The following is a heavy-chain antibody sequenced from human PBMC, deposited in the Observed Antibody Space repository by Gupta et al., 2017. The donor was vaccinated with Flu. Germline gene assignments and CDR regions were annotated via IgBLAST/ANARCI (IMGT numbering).Heavy chain of an antibody. D-gene: IGHD2-2*01. J-gene: IGHJ3*02. V-gene: IGHV3-49*04. CDR3: TRDRCSGSNCYADAFDI. CDR2: IRSTRYGGTP. CDR1: GFTFGDHA. Sequence: EVQLVESGGGLVQPGRSLRLSCAASGFTFGDHAVRWVRQAPGKGLEWVGFIRSTRYGGTPEYAASVKGRFTISRDNFRSTAYLQMNSLKTEDTAVYYCTRDRCSGSNCYADAFDIWGPGTTVTVSS.